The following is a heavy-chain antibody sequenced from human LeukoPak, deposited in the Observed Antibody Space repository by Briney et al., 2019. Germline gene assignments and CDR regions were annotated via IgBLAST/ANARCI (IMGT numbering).Heavy chain of an antibody. J-gene: IGHJ4*02. CDR1: GYTFTGYY. CDR3: ARAYLGYSSSADLDY. CDR2: INPNSGGT. V-gene: IGHV1-2*02. Sequence: ASVTVSCKASGYTFTGYYMHWVRQAPGQGLEWMGWINPNSGGTNYAQKFQGRVTMTRDTSISTAYMELSRLRSDDTAVYYCARAYLGYSSSADLDYWGQGTLVTVSS. D-gene: IGHD6-6*01.